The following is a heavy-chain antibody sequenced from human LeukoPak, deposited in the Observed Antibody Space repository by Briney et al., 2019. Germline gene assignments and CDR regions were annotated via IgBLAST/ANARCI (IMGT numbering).Heavy chain of an antibody. CDR1: GFTFSSYE. CDR2: ISSSGSTI. Sequence: GGPLRLSCAASGFTFSSYEMNWVRQAPGKGLEWVSYISSSGSTIYYADSVKGRFTISRDNAKNSLYLQMNSLRAEDTAFYYCARVRDIGYDTSTSDWGQGTLVTVSS. J-gene: IGHJ4*02. V-gene: IGHV3-48*03. CDR3: ARVRDIGYDTSTSD. D-gene: IGHD3-22*01.